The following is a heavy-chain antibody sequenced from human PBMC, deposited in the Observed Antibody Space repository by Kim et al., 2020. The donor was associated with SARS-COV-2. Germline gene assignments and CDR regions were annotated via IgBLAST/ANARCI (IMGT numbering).Heavy chain of an antibody. CDR1: GFTFSSYG. V-gene: IGHV3-33*01. J-gene: IGHJ4*02. CDR2: IWYDGSNK. Sequence: GGSLRLSCAASGFTFSSYGMHWVRQAPGKGLEWVAVIWYDGSNKYYADSVKGRFTISRDNSKNTLYLQMNSLRAEDTAVYYCARALEGYDYVWGSYRFDPALVYCGKGTLVTASS. CDR3: ARALEGYDYVWGSYRFDPALVY. D-gene: IGHD3-16*02.